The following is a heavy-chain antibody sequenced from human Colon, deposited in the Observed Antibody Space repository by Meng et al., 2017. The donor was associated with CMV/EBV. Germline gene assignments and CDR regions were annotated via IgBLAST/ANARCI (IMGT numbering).Heavy chain of an antibody. J-gene: IGHJ6*02. CDR2: VSGDGTVT. Sequence: GGSLRLSCAVSGFTFSNHWMHWVRQVPGEGLVWVSRVSGDGTVTAYADSVEGRFTISRDNAENTLFLHMNGLRVDDSAVYFCARAPLTVFGAAASYAYHGMDVWGQGTTVTVSS. D-gene: IGHD3-3*01. CDR1: GFTFSNHW. V-gene: IGHV3-74*01. CDR3: ARAPLTVFGAAASYAYHGMDV.